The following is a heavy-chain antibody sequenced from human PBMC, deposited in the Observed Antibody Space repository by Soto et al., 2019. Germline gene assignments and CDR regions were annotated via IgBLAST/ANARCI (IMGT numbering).Heavy chain of an antibody. D-gene: IGHD3-16*02. J-gene: IGHJ6*02. V-gene: IGHV3-23*01. Sequence: VQLLESGGGLVQPGGSLRLSCAASGFTFSNYAMSWVRQGPGKGLQWVSVISGAGGSTYYADSVKGRFTISRDNSTNTLYLKMTRLRAEDTAVYYGAKDLPHEYVWGRYRPIFYYYGMAVWGQGTTVTVSS. CDR2: ISGAGGST. CDR3: AKDLPHEYVWGRYRPIFYYYGMAV. CDR1: GFTFSNYA.